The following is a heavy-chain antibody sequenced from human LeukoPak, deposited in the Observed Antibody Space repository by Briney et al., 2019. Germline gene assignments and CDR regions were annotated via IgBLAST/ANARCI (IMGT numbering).Heavy chain of an antibody. CDR3: TTDTWYSAGH. CDR1: GFIFSGSW. D-gene: IGHD2-21*01. CDR2: IKKDGGEK. Sequence: GGSLRLSCTASGFIFSGSWMAWIRQAPGKGLEWVAIIKKDGGEKYYVDSMKGRFTISRDNAKNSLCLQMNSLRAEDTAIYYCTTDTWYSAGHWGQGTLVTVSS. V-gene: IGHV3-7*03. J-gene: IGHJ4*02.